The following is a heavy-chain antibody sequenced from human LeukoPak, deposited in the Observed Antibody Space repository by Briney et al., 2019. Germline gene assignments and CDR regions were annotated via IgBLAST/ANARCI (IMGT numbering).Heavy chain of an antibody. V-gene: IGHV4-30-2*01. CDR1: GGSISSGAYS. CDR2: IYHSGAT. Sequence: SETLSLTCSVSGGSISSGAYSWSWIRQPPGKGLEWIGYIYHSGATYYNPSLRSRVTVSVDTSKNQFSLKLSSVTAADTAVYYCARDPGPNYYYGMDVWGQGTTVTVSS. CDR3: ARDPGPNYYYGMDV. J-gene: IGHJ6*02.